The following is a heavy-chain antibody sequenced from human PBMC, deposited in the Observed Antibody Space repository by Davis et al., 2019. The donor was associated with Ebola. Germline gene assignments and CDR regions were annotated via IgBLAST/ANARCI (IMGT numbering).Heavy chain of an antibody. CDR3: ARGVGGYDMALSDY. CDR2: ISSNGGST. J-gene: IGHJ4*02. CDR1: GFTVSSNY. V-gene: IGHV3-64*01. D-gene: IGHD5-12*01. Sequence: PGGSLRLSCAASGFTVSSNYMSWVRQAPGKGLEYVSAISSNGGSTYYANSVKGRFTISRDNSKNTLYLQMGSLRAEDMAVYYCARGVGGYDMALSDYWGQGTLVTVSS.